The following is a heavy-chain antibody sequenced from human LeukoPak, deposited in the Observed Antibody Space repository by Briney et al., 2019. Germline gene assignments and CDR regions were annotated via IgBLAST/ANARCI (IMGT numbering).Heavy chain of an antibody. CDR1: GASISSHY. V-gene: IGHV4-59*11. Sequence: SETLSLTCTVSGASISSHYWSWIRQPPGKGLECVGLIYHSGSATYNPSLKSRVTMSVDTSKNQFSLKLSSVTAADTAVYYCARGARGYNYYFDYWGQGTLVTVSS. J-gene: IGHJ4*02. D-gene: IGHD5-24*01. CDR3: ARGARGYNYYFDY. CDR2: IYHSGSA.